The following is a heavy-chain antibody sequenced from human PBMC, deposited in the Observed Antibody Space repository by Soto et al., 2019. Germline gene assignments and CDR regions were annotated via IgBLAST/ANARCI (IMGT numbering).Heavy chain of an antibody. D-gene: IGHD3-10*01. V-gene: IGHV2-5*02. CDR3: AHINIRITMVRGVARSPINFDY. CDR1: GFSLSTSGVG. J-gene: IGHJ4*02. CDR2: IYWDDDK. Sequence: QITLKESGPTLVKPTQTLTLTCTFSGFSLSTSGVGVGWIRQPPGKALEWLALIYWDDDKRYSPSLKSRLTITKDTSKNQVVLTMTNMDPVDTATYYCAHINIRITMVRGVARSPINFDYWGQETLVTVSS.